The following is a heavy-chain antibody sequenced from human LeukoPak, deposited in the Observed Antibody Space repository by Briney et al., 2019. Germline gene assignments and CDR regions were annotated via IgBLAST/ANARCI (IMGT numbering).Heavy chain of an antibody. CDR2: IYYSGST. V-gene: IGHV4-31*03. Sequence: SSQTLSLTCTVSGVSISSGGYYWGWIRQHPGKGLEWIGYIYYSGSTYYNPSLKSRVTISVDTSKNQFSLKLSSVTAADTAVYYCARGRLRLGELSLNFGYWGQGTLVTVSS. CDR3: ARGRLRLGELSLNFGY. D-gene: IGHD3-16*02. CDR1: GVSISSGGYY. J-gene: IGHJ4*02.